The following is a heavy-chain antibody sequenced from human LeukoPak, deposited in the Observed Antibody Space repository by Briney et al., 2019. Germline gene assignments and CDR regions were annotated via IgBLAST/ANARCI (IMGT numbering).Heavy chain of an antibody. V-gene: IGHV4-59*01. D-gene: IGHD3-10*01. CDR1: GGSISSYY. CDR2: IYYSGST. J-gene: IGHJ4*02. CDR3: ARGKGGYDGSGSFDY. Sequence: PSETLSLTCTVSGGSISSYYWSWIRPPPGRGLEWIGYIYYSGSTNYNPSLKSRVTISVDTSKNQFSLKLSSVTAADTAVYYCARGKGGYDGSGSFDYWGQGTLVTVSS.